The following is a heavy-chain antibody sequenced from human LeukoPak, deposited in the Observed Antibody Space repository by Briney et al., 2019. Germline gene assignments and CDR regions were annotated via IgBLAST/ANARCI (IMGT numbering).Heavy chain of an antibody. V-gene: IGHV1-69*04. J-gene: IGHJ4*02. D-gene: IGHD1-14*01. CDR2: VILILDIA. Sequence: SVKLSCKISGGTFNNYIISWVRQAPGQGLEWVGTVILILDIANYAQKFQGRVAITADTSTSTAYMELSDLGSEDTAVYFCAREPEGLTTESHWGQGTLVTVSS. CDR3: AREPEGLTTESH. CDR1: GGTFNNYI.